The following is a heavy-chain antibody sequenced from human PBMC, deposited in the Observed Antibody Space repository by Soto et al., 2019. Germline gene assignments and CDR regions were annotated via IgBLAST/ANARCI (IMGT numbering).Heavy chain of an antibody. CDR1: EVNFRMYT. Sequence: PGRSLTLSCSGAEVNFRMYTMNLGSPTPGNGPEWDSIIRSNTAYRYYTYALRRRFTITIDNAKTTLHLQMNILRAEDMAVDVYSCDTDLDGCGSDYTDPWGPGTLVTVSS. V-gene: IGHV3-21*01. CDR3: SCDTDLDGCGSDYTDP. D-gene: IGHD3-10*01. J-gene: IGHJ5*02. CDR2: IRSNTAYR.